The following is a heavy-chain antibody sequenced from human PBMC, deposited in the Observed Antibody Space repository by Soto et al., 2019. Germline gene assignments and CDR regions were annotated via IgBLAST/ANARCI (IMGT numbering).Heavy chain of an antibody. Sequence: ASVKVSCKASGYTFTSYGISWVRQAPGQGLEWMGWISAYNGNTNYAQKVQGRVTMTTDTSTSTAYMELRSLRSDDTALYYCARDSSSWYLYNWFDPWGQGTLVTVSS. CDR2: ISAYNGNT. CDR1: GYTFTSYG. D-gene: IGHD6-13*01. J-gene: IGHJ5*02. V-gene: IGHV1-18*01. CDR3: ARDSSSWYLYNWFDP.